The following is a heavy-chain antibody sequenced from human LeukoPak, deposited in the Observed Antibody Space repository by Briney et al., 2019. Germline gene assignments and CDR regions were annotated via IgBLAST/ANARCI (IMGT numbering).Heavy chain of an antibody. CDR1: GYTFTGYY. V-gene: IGHV1-2*02. Sequence: LEASVKVSCKASGYTFTGYYMHWLRQAPGQGLEWMGWINPNSGGTNYAQKFQGRVTMTRDTSISTAYMELSRRRSDDTAVYYCHLGYCSSTSCSTDAFDIWGQGTMVTVSS. J-gene: IGHJ3*02. D-gene: IGHD2-2*01. CDR3: HLGYCSSTSCSTDAFDI. CDR2: INPNSGGT.